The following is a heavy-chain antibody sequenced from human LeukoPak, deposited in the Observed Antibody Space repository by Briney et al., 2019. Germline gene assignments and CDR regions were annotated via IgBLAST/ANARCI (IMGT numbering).Heavy chain of an antibody. J-gene: IGHJ4*02. CDR2: IYYSGST. CDR3: XRHSPSVSQGKFDY. Sequence: SETLSLTCTVSGGSISSSSYHWGWIRQPPGKGLEWIGSIYYSGSTYYNPSLKSRVTISVDTSKNQFSLKLSSVTAADTAVYYCXRHSPSVSQGKFDYWGQGTLVTVSS. CDR1: GGSISSSSYH. D-gene: IGHD2-2*01. V-gene: IGHV4-39*01.